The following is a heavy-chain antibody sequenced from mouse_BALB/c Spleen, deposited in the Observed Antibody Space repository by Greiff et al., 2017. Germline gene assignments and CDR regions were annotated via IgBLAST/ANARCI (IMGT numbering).Heavy chain of an antibody. CDR1: GYSFTDYN. V-gene: IGHV1S135*01. D-gene: IGHD2-4*01. J-gene: IGHJ3*01. CDR2: IDPYNGGT. Sequence: VQLKESGPELVKPGASVKVSCKASGYSFTDYNMYWVKQSHGKSLEWIGYIDPYNGGTSYNQKFKGKATLTVDKSSSTAFMHLNSLTSEDSAVYYCARVYDYDEAFNSWFAYWGQGTLVTVSA. CDR3: ARVYDYDEAFNSWFAY.